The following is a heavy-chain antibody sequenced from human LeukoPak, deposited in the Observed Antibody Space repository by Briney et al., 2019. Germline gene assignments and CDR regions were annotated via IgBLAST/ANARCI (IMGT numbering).Heavy chain of an antibody. CDR2: ISYDGSNK. CDR3: AVISGYSSSWFYGDGGVYYFDY. Sequence: PGRSLRLSCAASGFTFSSYAMHWVRQAPGKGLEWVAVISYDGSNKYYADSVKGRFTISRDNSKNTLYLQMNSLRAEDTAVYYCAVISGYSSSWFYGDGGVYYFDYWGQGTLVTVSS. D-gene: IGHD6-13*01. V-gene: IGHV3-30-3*01. CDR1: GFTFSSYA. J-gene: IGHJ4*02.